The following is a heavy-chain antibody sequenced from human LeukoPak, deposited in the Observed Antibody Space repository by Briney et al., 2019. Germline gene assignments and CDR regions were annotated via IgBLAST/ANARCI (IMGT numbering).Heavy chain of an antibody. CDR1: GFTFSDYY. CDR3: ARASSSGITIFGVVTGFDY. CDR2: ISSSGSTI. D-gene: IGHD3-3*01. Sequence: GGSLRLSCAASGFTFSDYYMSSIRQAPGKGLEWVSYISSSGSTIYYADSVKGRFTISRDNAKNSLYLQMNSLRAEDTAVYYCARASSSGITIFGVVTGFDYWGQGTLVTISS. V-gene: IGHV3-11*04. J-gene: IGHJ4*02.